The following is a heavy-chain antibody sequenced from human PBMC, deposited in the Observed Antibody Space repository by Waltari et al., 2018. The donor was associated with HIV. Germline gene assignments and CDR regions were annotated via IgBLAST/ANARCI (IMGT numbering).Heavy chain of an antibody. CDR1: GFSFNTYA. Sequence: EVQLVESGGGSVRPGGSLRLYCAASGFSFNTYAMNWVRQAPGKGLEWDSDIRSKSDPIDYADSVKGRFTISKDNAKNSLYRQMNSLRDDDTAVYDCARGLHRGGHYFGMDVWGRGTTVIVSS. CDR3: ARGLHRGGHYFGMDV. J-gene: IGHJ6*02. V-gene: IGHV3-48*02. D-gene: IGHD3-9*01. CDR2: IRSKSDPI.